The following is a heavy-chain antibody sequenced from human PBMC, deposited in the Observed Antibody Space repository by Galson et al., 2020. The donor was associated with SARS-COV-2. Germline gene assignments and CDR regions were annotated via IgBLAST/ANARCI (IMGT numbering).Heavy chain of an antibody. J-gene: IGHJ6*03. CDR2: IRFDGTNE. CDR3: AKDPTYYASWSGYSGLLHFYYYMDV. Sequence: GESLKLSCAASGFRFSNYGMHWVRQAPGKGLEWVAYIRFDGTNEYYADSLKGRFTLSRDMSNNTLYLQMNSLRPEDTAVCHCAKDPTYYASWSGYSGLLHFYYYMDVWGKGTTVTVSS. CDR1: GFRFSNYG. D-gene: IGHD3-3*01. V-gene: IGHV3-30*02.